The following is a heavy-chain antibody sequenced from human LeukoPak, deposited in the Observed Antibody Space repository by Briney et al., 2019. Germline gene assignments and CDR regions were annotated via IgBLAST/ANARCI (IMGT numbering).Heavy chain of an antibody. CDR2: INHSGST. D-gene: IGHD6-13*01. J-gene: IGHJ6*03. CDR1: GGSFSGYY. Sequence: SETLSLTCAVYGGSFSGYYWSWIRQPPGKGLEWIGEINHSGSTNYNPSLKSRVTISVDTSKNQFSLKLSSVTAADTAVYYCARYIAAAGTGYYYYYYMDVWGKGTTVTVSS. CDR3: ARYIAAAGTGYYYYYYMDV. V-gene: IGHV4-34*01.